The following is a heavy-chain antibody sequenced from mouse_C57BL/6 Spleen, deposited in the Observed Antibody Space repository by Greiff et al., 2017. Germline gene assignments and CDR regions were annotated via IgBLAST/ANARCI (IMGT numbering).Heavy chain of an antibody. D-gene: IGHD6-1*01. CDR3: ARGGDDPLFYY. V-gene: IGHV1-80*01. CDR1: GYAFSSYW. Sequence: VQLQESGAELVKPGASVKISCKASGYAFSSYWMNWVKQRPGKGLEWIGQIDPGDGDTNYNGKFKGKATLSADKSSNTAYMQLSSLHSEASAVYFCARGGDDPLFYYWGQGATLTVAS. CDR2: IDPGDGDT. J-gene: IGHJ2*01.